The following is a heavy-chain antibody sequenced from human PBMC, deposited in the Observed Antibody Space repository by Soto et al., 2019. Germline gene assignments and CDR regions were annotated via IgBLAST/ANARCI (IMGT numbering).Heavy chain of an antibody. CDR3: TNLIRGFIYSPY. J-gene: IGHJ4*02. Sequence: EVRLEESGGGLVKPGGSLRLSCVASELTLTNAWMRWVRQAPGKGLEWVGRIKSKTEGGTPDYAAPVKGRFTLSRDDSKNALHRPMNRMMTEEIAVYYGTNLIRGFIYSPYRGQGPLVTVSA. CDR1: ELTLTNAW. D-gene: IGHD1-26*01. V-gene: IGHV3-15*01. CDR2: IKSKTEGGTP.